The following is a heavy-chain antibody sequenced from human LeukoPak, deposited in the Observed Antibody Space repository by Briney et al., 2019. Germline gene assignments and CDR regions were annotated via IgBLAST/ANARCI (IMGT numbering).Heavy chain of an antibody. CDR3: ARQTGDNAFDI. CDR1: GYRFTTYW. J-gene: IGHJ3*02. CDR2: IYPGDSDT. Sequence: GESLQISCKGSGYRFTTYWIGWVRQMPGKGLEWMGIIYPGDSDTRYSPSFQGQVTISADKSITTAYLQWNSLKASDTAMYYCARQTGDNAFDIWGRGTMVTVSS. V-gene: IGHV5-51*01. D-gene: IGHD7-27*01.